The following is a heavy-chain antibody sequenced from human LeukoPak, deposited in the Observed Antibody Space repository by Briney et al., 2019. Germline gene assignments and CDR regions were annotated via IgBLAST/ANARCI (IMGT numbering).Heavy chain of an antibody. V-gene: IGHV4-59*01. CDR3: ARDVPRGTGYMDV. J-gene: IGHJ6*03. D-gene: IGHD3-10*01. CDR1: GGSIKNYY. Sequence: PSETLSLTCTVSGGSIKNYYWTWIRQPPGKRLEWIGYIYYSGSTSSNPSLKSRVTISVDTSKNQISLRLKYVTAADTAVYYCARDVPRGTGYMDVWGKGTTVTVSS. CDR2: IYYSGST.